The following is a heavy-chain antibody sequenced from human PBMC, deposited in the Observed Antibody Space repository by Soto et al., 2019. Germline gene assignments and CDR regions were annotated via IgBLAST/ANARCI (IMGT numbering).Heavy chain of an antibody. CDR3: AHRFHYSSGGYYYSYGMDV. CDR1: GFSLSTSGGG. V-gene: IGHV2-5*01. D-gene: IGHD5-18*01. Sequence: SGPTLVNPTQTLTLTCTFSGFSLSTSGGGVGWIRQPPGKALEWLALIYWNDDKRSSPSLKSRLTITKDPSKNQVVLTMTNIDPVDTATYYCAHRFHYSSGGYYYSYGMDVWGQGTTVTVSS. CDR2: IYWNDDK. J-gene: IGHJ6*02.